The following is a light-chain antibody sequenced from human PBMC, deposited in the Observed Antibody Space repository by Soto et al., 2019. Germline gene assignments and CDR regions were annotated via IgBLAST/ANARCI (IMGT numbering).Light chain of an antibody. CDR2: AAS. CDR3: QQSYSTPIT. J-gene: IGKJ1*01. CDR1: QSISSY. Sequence: QVTQSPFSLSASVGDRVTITCRASQSISSYLNWYQQKPGKAPKLLIYAASSLQSGVPSRFSGSGSGTDFTLTISSLQPEDFATYYCQQSYSTPITFGQGTKVDIK. V-gene: IGKV1-39*01.